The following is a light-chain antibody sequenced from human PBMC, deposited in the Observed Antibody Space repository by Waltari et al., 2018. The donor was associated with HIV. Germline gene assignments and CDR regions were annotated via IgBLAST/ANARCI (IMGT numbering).Light chain of an antibody. J-gene: IGLJ1*01. CDR2: NSN. CDR1: SSNIERNP. CDR3: AAWDDSLDGYV. V-gene: IGLV1-44*01. Sequence: QSVLTQPPSASGTPGQRVTISCSGSSSNIERNPFNWYHQFPGTTPKVVIYNSNQRPSGVPYRFSGARSGTLASLAISGLQSEDEAHYYCAAWDDSLDGYVFGPGTEVTVL.